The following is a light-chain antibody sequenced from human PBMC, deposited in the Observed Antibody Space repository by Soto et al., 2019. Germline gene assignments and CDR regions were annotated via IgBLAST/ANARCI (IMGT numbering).Light chain of an antibody. CDR2: DVS. Sequence: QDVLTQPRSVSGSPGQSVAISCTGTSSDVGGYNYVSWYQQHPGKAPKLMIYDVSKRPSGVPDRFSGSKSGNTASLTISGLQAEDEADYYCCSYAGSYTFVVFGGGTKVTVL. V-gene: IGLV2-11*01. CDR1: SSDVGGYNY. J-gene: IGLJ2*01. CDR3: CSYAGSYTFVV.